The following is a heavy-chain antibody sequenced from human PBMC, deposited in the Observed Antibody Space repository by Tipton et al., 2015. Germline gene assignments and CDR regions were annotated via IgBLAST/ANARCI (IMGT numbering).Heavy chain of an antibody. CDR2: IYYSGST. CDR1: GGSIGNYY. V-gene: IGHV4-59*01. Sequence: TLSLTCTVSGGSIGNYYWRWIRQPPGKGMEWIGYIYYSGSTNYNASLKSRVTISVDTSKKQFFLKLTSVTAADTAVYYCARDRDKYYGSGNPTGWFGPWCQGTLFTVSP. D-gene: IGHD3-10*01. CDR3: ARDRDKYYGSGNPTGWFGP. J-gene: IGHJ5*02.